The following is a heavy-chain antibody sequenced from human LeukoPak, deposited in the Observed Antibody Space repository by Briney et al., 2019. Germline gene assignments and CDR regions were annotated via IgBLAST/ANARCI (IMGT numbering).Heavy chain of an antibody. J-gene: IGHJ6*02. CDR3: ANDRRRGTYYYYGMNV. Sequence: GGSLRLSCAASGFTFSSYGMHWVRKAPGKGLEWVAVISYDGSNKYYADSVKGRFTISRDNSKNTLYLQMNSLRAEDTAVYYCANDRRRGTYYYYGMNVWGQGTTVTVSS. V-gene: IGHV3-30*18. D-gene: IGHD1-1*01. CDR2: ISYDGSNK. CDR1: GFTFSSYG.